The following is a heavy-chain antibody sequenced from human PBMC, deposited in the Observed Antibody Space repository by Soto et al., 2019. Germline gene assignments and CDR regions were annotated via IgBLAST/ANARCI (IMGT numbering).Heavy chain of an antibody. CDR1: GFTFSRYG. J-gene: IGHJ5*02. Sequence: PGGSLRLSCAASGFTFSRYGFHWVRQAPGKGLEWVAVILYGGSKKHYLDSAKGRFTISRDDSKNTVYLQMNSLRVEDTAMYYCVRGDRGYDFWNPQNWFDPWGQGTLVTVSS. V-gene: IGHV3-33*05. D-gene: IGHD3-3*01. CDR3: VRGDRGYDFWNPQNWFDP. CDR2: ILYGGSKK.